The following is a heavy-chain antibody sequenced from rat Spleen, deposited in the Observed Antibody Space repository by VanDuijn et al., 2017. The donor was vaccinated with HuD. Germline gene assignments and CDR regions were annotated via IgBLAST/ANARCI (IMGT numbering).Heavy chain of an antibody. D-gene: IGHD1-6*01. CDR1: GFTFSNYD. J-gene: IGHJ2*01. V-gene: IGHV5-20*01. CDR3: TTGYVYYGRD. CDR2: ISYDGSST. Sequence: EVQLVESGGGLVQPGRSMKLSCAASGFTFSNYDMAWVRQAPTKGLEWVASISYDGSSTYYRDSVKGRFTISRDNAKSTLYLQMDSLRSEDTATYYCTTGYVYYGRDWGQGVMVTVSS.